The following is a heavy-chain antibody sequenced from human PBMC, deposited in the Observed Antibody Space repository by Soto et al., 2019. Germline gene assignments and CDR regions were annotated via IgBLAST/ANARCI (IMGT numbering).Heavy chain of an antibody. CDR2: ISAYNGNT. CDR1: GYTFTSYG. V-gene: IGHV1-18*01. J-gene: IGHJ5*02. D-gene: IGHD6-13*01. Sequence: ASVKVSCKVSGYTFTSYGISWVRQAPGQGLEWMGWISAYNGNTNYAQKLQGRVTMTTDTSTSTAYMELRSLRSDDTAVYYCARDLIAAAGTGFDPWGQGTLVTVSS. CDR3: ARDLIAAAGTGFDP.